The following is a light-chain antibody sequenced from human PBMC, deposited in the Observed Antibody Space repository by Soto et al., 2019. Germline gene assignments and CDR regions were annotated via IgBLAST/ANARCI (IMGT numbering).Light chain of an antibody. CDR2: EVT. CDR3: ISYAGSDNLV. CDR1: SSDVGNYNY. J-gene: IGLJ2*01. V-gene: IGLV2-8*01. Sequence: QSALTQPPSASGSPGQSVTISCTGTSSDVGNYNYVSWYQQHPGKAPKLLIYEVTKRPSGVPDRFSGSKSDNTASLTVSGRQAEDEADYYCISYAGSDNLVVGGGTKVTVL.